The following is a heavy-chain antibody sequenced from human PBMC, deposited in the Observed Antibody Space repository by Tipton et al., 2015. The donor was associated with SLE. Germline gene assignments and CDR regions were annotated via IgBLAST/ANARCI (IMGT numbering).Heavy chain of an antibody. CDR1: GHSFNSYW. V-gene: IGHV5-51*03. CDR3: ARSSGHGDADEFDI. Sequence: QLVQSGPEVKKSGESLKISCKGPGHSFNSYWIAWVRRMPGKGLEWMGSIYPGDSDTRYSPSTQGQVTISADKSITTAYLQWSGLKASDSAMYYCARSSGHGDADEFDIWGQGTMVIVSS. D-gene: IGHD2-21*02. CDR2: IYPGDSDT. J-gene: IGHJ3*02.